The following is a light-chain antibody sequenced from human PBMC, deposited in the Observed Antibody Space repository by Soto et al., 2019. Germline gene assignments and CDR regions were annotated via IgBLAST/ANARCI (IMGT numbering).Light chain of an antibody. CDR2: EVS. J-gene: IGLJ2*01. CDR3: SLYTSSTPVV. V-gene: IGLV2-14*01. Sequence: HSALTQPASVSGSPGQSITISCTGTSSDIGSYNYVSWYQQHPGKVPKLMIYEVSNRPSGVSNRFSGSKSGNTASLTISGLQAEDEADYYCSLYTSSTPVVFGGGTQLTVL. CDR1: SSDIGSYNY.